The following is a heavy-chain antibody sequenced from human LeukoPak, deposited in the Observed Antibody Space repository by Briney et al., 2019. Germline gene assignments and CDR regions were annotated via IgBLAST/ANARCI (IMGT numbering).Heavy chain of an antibody. CDR3: ARARQYYYDSSGYYYTGPHYYMDV. J-gene: IGHJ6*03. V-gene: IGHV4-34*01. CDR2: INHSGST. CDR1: GGSFSGYY. Sequence: SETLSLTCAVYGGSFSGYYWSWIRQPPGKGLEWIGEINHSGSTNYNPSLKSRVTISVDTSKNQFSLKLSSVTAADTAVYYCARARQYYYDSSGYYYTGPHYYMDVWGKGTTVTVSS. D-gene: IGHD3-22*01.